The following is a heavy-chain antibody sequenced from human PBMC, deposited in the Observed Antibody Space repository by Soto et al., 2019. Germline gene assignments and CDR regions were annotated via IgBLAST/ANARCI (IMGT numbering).Heavy chain of an antibody. CDR2: ISYDGSNK. Sequence: QVQLVESGGGVVQPGRSLRLSCAASGFTFSSYAMHWGRQAPGKGLVWVAVISYDGSNKYYADSVKGRFTISRDNSKNTLYLQMNSLRAEDTAVYYCARGPRHYYYGMDVWGQGTTVTVSS. V-gene: IGHV3-30-3*01. J-gene: IGHJ6*02. CDR3: ARGPRHYYYGMDV. CDR1: GFTFSSYA.